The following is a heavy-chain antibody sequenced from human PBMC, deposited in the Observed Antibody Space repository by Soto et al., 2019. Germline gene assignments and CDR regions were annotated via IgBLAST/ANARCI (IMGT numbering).Heavy chain of an antibody. J-gene: IGHJ3*02. CDR3: ARTLAARPRGAFDI. V-gene: IGHV1-69*01. CDR1: GGTFTSYA. Sequence: QVQVVQAGAEVKKPGSSVKVSCKASGGTFTSYAITWVRQAPGQGLEWMGGIIPIFGTTNYAQKFQGRVTITADESTSTAYMELSSLTAEDTARYYCARTLAARPRGAFDIWGQGTIVT. CDR2: IIPIFGTT. D-gene: IGHD6-6*01.